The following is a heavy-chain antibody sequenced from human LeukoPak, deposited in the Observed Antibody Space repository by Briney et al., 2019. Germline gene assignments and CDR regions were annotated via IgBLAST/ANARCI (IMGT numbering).Heavy chain of an antibody. V-gene: IGHV1-69*13. CDR1: GGTFSSYA. J-gene: IGHJ5*02. Sequence: ASVKVSCRASGGTFSSYAISWVRQAPGQGLEWMGGIIPIFGTANYAQKFQGRVTITADESTSTAYMELSSLRSEDTAVYYCARVDCGGDCYPNNWFDPWGQGTLVTVSS. CDR3: ARVDCGGDCYPNNWFDP. CDR2: IIPIFGTA. D-gene: IGHD2-21*02.